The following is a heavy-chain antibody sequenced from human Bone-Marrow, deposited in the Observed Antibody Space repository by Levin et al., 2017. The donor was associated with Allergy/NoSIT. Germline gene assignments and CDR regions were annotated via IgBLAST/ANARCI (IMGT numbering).Heavy chain of an antibody. CDR3: ATVSGSYYFDY. CDR2: IYHSGST. CDR1: GGSISSSNW. Sequence: SQTLSLTCGVSGGSISSSNWWSWVRQPPGKGLEWIGEIYHSGSTNYNPSLKSRVTISVDKSKNQFSLKLSSVTAADTAVYYCATVSGSYYFDYWGQGTLVTVSS. D-gene: IGHD1-26*01. J-gene: IGHJ4*02. V-gene: IGHV4-4*02.